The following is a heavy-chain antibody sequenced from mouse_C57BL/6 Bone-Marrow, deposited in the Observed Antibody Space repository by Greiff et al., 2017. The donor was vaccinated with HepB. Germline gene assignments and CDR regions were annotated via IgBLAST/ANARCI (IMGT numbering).Heavy chain of an antibody. Sequence: QVQLQQSDAELVKPGASVKISCKVSGYTFTDHTIHWMKQRPEQGLEWIGYIYPRDGSTKYNEKFKGKATLTADKSSSTAYMQLNSLTSEDSAVYFCANLPGDGYEYYAMDYWGQGTSVTVSS. CDR3: ANLPGDGYEYYAMDY. CDR2: IYPRDGST. J-gene: IGHJ4*01. D-gene: IGHD2-2*01. CDR1: GYTFTDHT. V-gene: IGHV1-78*01.